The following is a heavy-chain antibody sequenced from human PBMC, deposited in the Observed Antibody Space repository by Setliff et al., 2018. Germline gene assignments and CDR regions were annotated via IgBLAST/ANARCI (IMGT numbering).Heavy chain of an antibody. CDR2: IFYSGRT. D-gene: IGHD3-16*01. Sequence: PSETLSLTGSVSGAAITNINYYWGLSRQPPVKGLEWIGSIFYSGRTFYNPSRKSRVTISVDTSKNQFSLTLSSVTAADTAVYYCARLPKFVWGSPVDYWGQGTLVTVSS. CDR3: ARLPKFVWGSPVDY. CDR1: GAAITNINYY. J-gene: IGHJ4*02. V-gene: IGHV4-39*01.